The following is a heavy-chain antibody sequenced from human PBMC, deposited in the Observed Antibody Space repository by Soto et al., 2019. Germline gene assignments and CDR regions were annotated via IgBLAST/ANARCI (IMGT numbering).Heavy chain of an antibody. Sequence: QVHLVQSGAEVKKPGASMKVSCTASGYTLTSHHVHWVRQAPGRRLEWMGSINPANGVAQYTARFQGRVITTRDTSTSTVYMELRGLTSEDTAIFYCARGGGVGLDGSAAFDIWGQGTMVTVSS. CDR1: GYTLTSHH. CDR2: INPANGVA. CDR3: ARGGGVGLDGSAAFDI. J-gene: IGHJ3*02. V-gene: IGHV1-46*01. D-gene: IGHD1-1*01.